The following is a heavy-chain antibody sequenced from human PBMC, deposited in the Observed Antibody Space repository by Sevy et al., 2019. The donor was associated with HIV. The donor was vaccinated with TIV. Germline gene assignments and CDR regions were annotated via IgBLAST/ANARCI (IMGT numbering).Heavy chain of an antibody. J-gene: IGHJ6*02. Sequence: ASVKVSCKASGYTFTGYYMHWVRQAPGQGLEWMGWINPNSGGTNYAQKFQGRVTMTRDTSISTAYMELSRLRSDDTAVYYCAAAGSGSPPNDYYYYGMDVWGQGTTVTVSS. D-gene: IGHD3-10*01. CDR2: INPNSGGT. CDR1: GYTFTGYY. CDR3: AAAGSGSPPNDYYYYGMDV. V-gene: IGHV1-2*02.